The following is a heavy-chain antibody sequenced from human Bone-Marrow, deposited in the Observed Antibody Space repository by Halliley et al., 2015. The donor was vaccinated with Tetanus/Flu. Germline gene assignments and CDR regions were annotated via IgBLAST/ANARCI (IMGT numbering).Heavy chain of an antibody. J-gene: IGHJ3*02. V-gene: IGHV3-53*01. CDR3: ARDFPETYRGAFDI. D-gene: IGHD3-16*02. Sequence: SVIYIGGNTYYADPVRGRFTISRDNSKNTLYLQMNSLRVEDTALFYCARDFPETYRGAFDIWGQGTMVTVSS. CDR2: IYIGGNT.